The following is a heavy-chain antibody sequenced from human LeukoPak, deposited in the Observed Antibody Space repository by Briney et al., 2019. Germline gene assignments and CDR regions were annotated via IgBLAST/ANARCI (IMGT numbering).Heavy chain of an antibody. J-gene: IGHJ4*02. D-gene: IGHD5-12*01. CDR2: IKQDGSEK. CDR1: GFTFSNNW. Sequence: PGGSLRLSCAASGFTFSNNWMSWVRQAPGKGLEWVANIKQDGSEKYYVDSVKGRFTISRDNAKNSVYLQMNSLRAGDTAMYYCVRDSYSGSDTAPDYWGQGTLVTISS. CDR3: VRDSYSGSDTAPDY. V-gene: IGHV3-7*03.